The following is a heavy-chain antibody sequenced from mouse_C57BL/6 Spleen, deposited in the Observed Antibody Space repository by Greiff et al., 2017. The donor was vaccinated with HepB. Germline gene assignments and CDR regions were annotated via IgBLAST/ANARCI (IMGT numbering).Heavy chain of an antibody. V-gene: IGHV1-39*01. CDR1: GYSFTDYN. D-gene: IGHD2-3*01. CDR3: ASEGLLSYYFDY. Sequence: QLQESGPELVKPGASVKISCKASGYSFTDYNMNWVKQSNGKSLEWIGVINPNYGTTSYNQKFKGKATLTVDQSSSKDYMQHNRLTSEDSAVYYCASEGLLSYYFDYWGQGTTLTVSS. J-gene: IGHJ2*01. CDR2: INPNYGTT.